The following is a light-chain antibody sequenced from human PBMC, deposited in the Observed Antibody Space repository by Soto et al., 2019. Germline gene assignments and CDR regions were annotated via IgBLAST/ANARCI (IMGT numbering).Light chain of an antibody. CDR2: AAS. CDR1: QGISSY. CDR3: QQYNYYPIT. J-gene: IGKJ5*01. V-gene: IGKV1-9*01. Sequence: IQLTQSPSSLSASVGDRVTITCRASQGISSYLAWYQQKPGKAPKLLIYAASSLQSGVPPKFSGSGSGTVFTLTISSLQPEDFATYYCQQYNYYPITFGQGTRLEIK.